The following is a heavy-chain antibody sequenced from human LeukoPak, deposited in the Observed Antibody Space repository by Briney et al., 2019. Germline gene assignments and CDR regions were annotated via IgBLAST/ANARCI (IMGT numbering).Heavy chain of an antibody. V-gene: IGHV4-34*01. J-gene: IGHJ5*02. D-gene: IGHD6-19*01. CDR3: ARVPPYSSGWYRNNWFDP. CDR2: INHSGST. Sequence: SETLSLTCAVYGGSFSGYYWSWIRQPPGKGLEWIGEINHSGSTNYNPSLKSRVTISVDTSKNQFSLKLSSVTAADTAAYYCARVPPYSSGWYRNNWFDPWGQGTLVTVSS. CDR1: GGSFSGYY.